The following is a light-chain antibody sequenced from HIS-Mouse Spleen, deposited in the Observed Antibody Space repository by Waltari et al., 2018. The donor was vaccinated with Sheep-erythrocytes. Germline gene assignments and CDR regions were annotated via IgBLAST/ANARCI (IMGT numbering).Light chain of an antibody. CDR1: SSDVGGYNY. CDR3: CSYAGSYNHV. CDR2: DVS. V-gene: IGLV2-11*01. J-gene: IGLJ1*01. Sequence: QSALTQPRSVSGSPGQSVTISCTGPSSDVGGYNYVYWYQQNPGKAPKLMIYDVSKRPSGVPDRFSGSKSGNTASLTISGLQAEDEADYYCCSYAGSYNHVFATGTKVTVL.